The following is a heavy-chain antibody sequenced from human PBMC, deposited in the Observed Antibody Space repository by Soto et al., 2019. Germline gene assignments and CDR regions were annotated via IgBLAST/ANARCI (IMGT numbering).Heavy chain of an antibody. Sequence: GGSLRLSCAASGFTFSSYSMNWVRQAPGKGLEWVSYISSSSTIYYADSVKGRFTISRDNAKNSLYLQMNSLRAEDTAVYYCARYSFQIDAFDIWGQGTMVSVSS. J-gene: IGHJ3*02. D-gene: IGHD2-21*01. CDR2: ISSSSTI. V-gene: IGHV3-48*01. CDR3: ARYSFQIDAFDI. CDR1: GFTFSSYS.